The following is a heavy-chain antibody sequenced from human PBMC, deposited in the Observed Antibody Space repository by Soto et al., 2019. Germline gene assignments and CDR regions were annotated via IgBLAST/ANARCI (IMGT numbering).Heavy chain of an antibody. CDR3: ARAGVILEPNWFAP. CDR1: GFTFISYG. J-gene: IGHJ5*02. V-gene: IGHV3-33*01. D-gene: IGHD1-1*01. Sequence: QVQLVESGGGVVQPGRSLRLSCAASGFTFISYGMHWVRQAPGKGLEWVAVIWYDGSNKYYADSVKGRFTISRDNSKNTLYLQMNSLRAEDTAVYYCARAGVILEPNWFAPWGQGTMVTVSS. CDR2: IWYDGSNK.